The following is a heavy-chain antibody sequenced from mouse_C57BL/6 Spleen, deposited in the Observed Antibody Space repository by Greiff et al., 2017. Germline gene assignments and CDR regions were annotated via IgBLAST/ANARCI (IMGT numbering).Heavy chain of an antibody. CDR1: GFNIKDDY. CDR2: IDPENGDT. V-gene: IGHV14-4*01. J-gene: IGHJ3*01. CDR3: TLIYYDSAWFAY. D-gene: IGHD2-4*01. Sequence: EVQLKESGAELVRPGASVKLSCTASGFNIKDDYMHWVKQRPEQGLEWIGWIDPENGDTEYASKFQGKATITADTSSNTAYLQLSSLTSEDTAVYYCTLIYYDSAWFAYWGQGTLVTVSA.